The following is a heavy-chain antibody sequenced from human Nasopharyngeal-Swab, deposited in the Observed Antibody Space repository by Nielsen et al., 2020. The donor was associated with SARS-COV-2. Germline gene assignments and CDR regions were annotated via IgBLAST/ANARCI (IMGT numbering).Heavy chain of an antibody. V-gene: IGHV3-30*03. J-gene: IGHJ4*02. CDR1: GFTFSNYP. CDR2: ISYDGKNR. Sequence: GESLKISCAASGFTFSNYPLHWVRQVPGKGLEWVAAISYDGKNRYFADSMKGRFTISRDNSKNTLYLQMNSLRAEDTAVYYCAREGYDILTGYFDYWGQGTLVTVSS. CDR3: AREGYDILTGYFDY. D-gene: IGHD3-9*01.